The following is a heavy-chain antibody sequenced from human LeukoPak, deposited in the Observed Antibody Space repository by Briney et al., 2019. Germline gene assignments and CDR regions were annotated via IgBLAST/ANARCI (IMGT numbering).Heavy chain of an antibody. D-gene: IGHD3-3*01. CDR1: GGSISSSSYY. J-gene: IGHJ5*02. Sequence: PSETLSLTCTVSGGSISSSSYYWGWIRQPPGKGLEWIGSIYYSGSTYYNPSLKSRVTISVDTSKNQFSLKLSSVTAADTAVYYCARGRITIFGVVNGWGRHNWFDPWGQGTLVTVSS. V-gene: IGHV4-39*01. CDR2: IYYSGST. CDR3: ARGRITIFGVVNGWGRHNWFDP.